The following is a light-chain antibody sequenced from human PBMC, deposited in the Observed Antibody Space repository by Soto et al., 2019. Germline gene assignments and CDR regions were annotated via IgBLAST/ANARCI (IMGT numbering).Light chain of an antibody. CDR3: CSNAGRYEL. V-gene: IGLV2-11*01. CDR2: DVS. CDR1: SSDVGGYHY. Sequence: QSALTQPRSVSGSPGQSVTISCTGTSSDVGGYHYVSWYQQHPGKAPKGMSYDVSERPSGVPDRFSGSKSGNTASLTISGLHAEDEAEYSRCSNAGRYELLGGGTKLTVL. J-gene: IGLJ2*01.